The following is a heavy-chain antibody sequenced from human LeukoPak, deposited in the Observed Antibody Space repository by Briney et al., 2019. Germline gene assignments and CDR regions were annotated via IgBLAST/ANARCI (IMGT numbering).Heavy chain of an antibody. CDR2: TSYSGST. J-gene: IGHJ4*02. CDR3: ARHRRITFGGVIGYFDY. D-gene: IGHD3-16*02. V-gene: IGHV4-59*08. CDR1: GGSISSYY. Sequence: PSETLSLTCTVSGGSISSYYWSWIRQPPGKGLEWIGYTSYSGSTNYNPSLKSRVTISVDTSKNHFSLKLTSVTAADTAVYYCARHRRITFGGVIGYFDYWGQGTLVTVSS.